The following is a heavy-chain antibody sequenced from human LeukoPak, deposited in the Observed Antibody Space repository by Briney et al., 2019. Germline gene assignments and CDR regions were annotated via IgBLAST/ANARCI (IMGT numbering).Heavy chain of an antibody. J-gene: IGHJ3*02. V-gene: IGHV1-46*01. CDR3: ARDPETEAFDI. CDR1: GYTFTSYY. Sequence: RASVKVSCKASGYTFTSYYMHWVRQSPGQGLEWMGIINPSGGSTSYAQKFQGRVTMTRDTSTSTVYMELSSLRSEDTAVYYCARDPETEAFDIWGQGTMVTVSS. CDR2: INPSGGST.